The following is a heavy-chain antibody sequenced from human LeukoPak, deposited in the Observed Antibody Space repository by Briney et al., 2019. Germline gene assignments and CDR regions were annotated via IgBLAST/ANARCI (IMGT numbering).Heavy chain of an antibody. J-gene: IGHJ4*01. V-gene: IGHV3-21*01. D-gene: IGHD3-3*01. Sequence: GGSLKLSCAASRFTFSSYSMNWVRQAPGKGRGWVSSISSSSSNIYHADSVKGRFTISTDNAKNSLYLQMNSVRAADSAVFYCASDRLAIFGLAYDWGHVPLVTVSS. CDR3: ASDRLAIFGLAYD. CDR2: ISSSSSNI. CDR1: RFTFSSYS.